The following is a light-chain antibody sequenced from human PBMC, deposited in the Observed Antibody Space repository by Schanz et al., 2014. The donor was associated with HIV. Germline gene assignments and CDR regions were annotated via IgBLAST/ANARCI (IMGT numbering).Light chain of an antibody. Sequence: QSALAQPPSASGSPGQSVTISCTGSDSDVGGYNFVSWYQQHPGKAPKLLIYDVNNRPSGVSSRFSGSKSGNTASLTISGLQAEDEADYYCCSYTTTSTYVFGDGNK. CDR3: CSYTTTSTYV. J-gene: IGLJ1*01. V-gene: IGLV2-14*01. CDR1: DSDVGGYNF. CDR2: DVN.